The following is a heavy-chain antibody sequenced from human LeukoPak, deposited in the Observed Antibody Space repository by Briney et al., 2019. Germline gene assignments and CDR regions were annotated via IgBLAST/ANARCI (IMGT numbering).Heavy chain of an antibody. CDR2: ISWNSGSI. V-gene: IGHV3-9*01. CDR1: GFTFDDYA. Sequence: GGSLRLSRAASGFTFDDYAMHWVRQAPGKGLEWVSGISWNSGSIGYADSVKGQFTISRDNAKNSLYLQMNSLRAEDTALYYCAKGGGYYYYMDVWGKGTTVTVSS. J-gene: IGHJ6*03. CDR3: AKGGGYYYYMDV.